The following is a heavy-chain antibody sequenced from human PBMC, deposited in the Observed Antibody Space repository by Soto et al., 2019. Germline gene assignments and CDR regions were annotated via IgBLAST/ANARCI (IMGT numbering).Heavy chain of an antibody. Sequence: EVQLVESGGGLVQPGGSLRLSCAASGFTVSNLYMTWVRQAPGKGLQGVAVISSGGSTYYADSVKGRFTISRDNSKNTLLPEMNRPRAGDTAVFYCWRDTLRGAYGFLPGGQGTLVTVSS. CDR3: WRDTLRGAYGFLP. CDR1: GFTVSNLY. J-gene: IGHJ4*02. D-gene: IGHD3-9*01. CDR2: ISSGGST. V-gene: IGHV3-66*01.